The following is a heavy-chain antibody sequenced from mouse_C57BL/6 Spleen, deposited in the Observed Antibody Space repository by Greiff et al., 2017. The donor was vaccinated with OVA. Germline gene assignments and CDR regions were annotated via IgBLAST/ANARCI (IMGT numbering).Heavy chain of an antibody. Sequence: EVQGVESGGGLVKPGGSLKLSCAASGFTFSDYGMHWVRQAPEKGLEWVAYISSGSSTIYYADTVKGRFTISRDNAKNTLFLQMPILRSEDTAMYYCASRISGDDYDGFADWGKGTLVTVAA. V-gene: IGHV5-17*01. CDR1: GFTFSDYG. CDR2: ISSGSSTI. D-gene: IGHD2-4*01. CDR3: ASRISGDDYDGFAD. J-gene: IGHJ3*01.